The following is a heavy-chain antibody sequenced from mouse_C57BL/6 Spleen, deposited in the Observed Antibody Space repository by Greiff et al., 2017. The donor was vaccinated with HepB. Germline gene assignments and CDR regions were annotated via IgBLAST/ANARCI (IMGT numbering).Heavy chain of an antibody. CDR1: GFTIKNTY. CDR3: ANYGYDGDMDY. V-gene: IGHV14-3*01. Sequence: EVQLQQSVAELVRPGASVKLSCTASGFTIKNTYMDWVKQRPEQGLEWIGRIDPANGNTQYAPKFKGKATITADTSSNTAYLQLSSLTSEDTAVYYCANYGYDGDMDYWGQGTTVTVSS. J-gene: IGHJ4*01. D-gene: IGHD2-2*01. CDR2: IDPANGNT.